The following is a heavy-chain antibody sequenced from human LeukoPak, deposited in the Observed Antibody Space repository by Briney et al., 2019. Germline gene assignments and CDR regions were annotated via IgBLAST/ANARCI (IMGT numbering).Heavy chain of an antibody. J-gene: IGHJ4*02. CDR3: AKAGPSGSYYPIDY. V-gene: IGHV3-53*01. D-gene: IGHD1-26*01. CDR1: GFTVSSNY. CDR2: IYSGGST. Sequence: GGSLSLSCAASGFTVSSNYMSWVRQAPGKGLEWVSVIYSGGSTYYADSVKGRFTISRDNSKNTLYLQMNSLRAEDTAVYYCAKAGPSGSYYPIDYWGQGTLVTVSS.